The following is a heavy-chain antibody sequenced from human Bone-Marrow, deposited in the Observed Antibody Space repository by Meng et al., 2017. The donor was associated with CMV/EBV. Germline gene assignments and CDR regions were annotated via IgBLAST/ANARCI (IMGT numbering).Heavy chain of an antibody. CDR2: IYWNDDK. J-gene: IGHJ5*02. CDR3: SHSRRIAARQRFAS. D-gene: IGHD6-6*01. CDR1: GFSLRSSGVG. V-gene: IGHV2-5*01. Sequence: SGPTLVKPTDTLTLTCTFSGFSLRSSGVGVAWIRQTPGKALEWLAVIYWNDDKRYNPSLKSRLTITKDTSKNQVVLTMTNMDPVDTATFYCSHSRRIAARQRFASWGQGTLVTVSS.